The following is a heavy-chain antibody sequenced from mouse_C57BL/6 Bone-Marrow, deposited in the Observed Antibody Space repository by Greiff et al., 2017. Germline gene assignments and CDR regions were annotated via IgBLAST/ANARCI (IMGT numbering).Heavy chain of an antibody. CDR3: AKTYDGNPYYFDY. Sequence: VKLVESGPGLVAPSQSLSISCTASGFSLTSYGVSWVRQPPGKGLEWLGVICGDGSTNYHSAPISRLSNSKDNSKSQVFLKLNSLQTDDTATYYCAKTYDGNPYYFDYWGQGTTLTVSS. D-gene: IGHD2-10*01. J-gene: IGHJ2*01. CDR2: ICGDGST. CDR1: GFSLTSYG. V-gene: IGHV2-3*01.